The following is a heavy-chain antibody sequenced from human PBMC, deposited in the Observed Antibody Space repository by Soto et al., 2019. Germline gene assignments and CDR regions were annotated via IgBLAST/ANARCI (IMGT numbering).Heavy chain of an antibody. Sequence: ASVKVSCKASGYTFTSYGISWVRQAPGQGLEWMGWISAYNGNTNYAQKLQGRVTMTTDTSTSTAYMELRSLRSDDTAVYYCARDLAVAGRINWFDPWGQGTLVTVS. CDR3: ARDLAVAGRINWFDP. D-gene: IGHD6-19*01. CDR2: ISAYNGNT. CDR1: GYTFTSYG. J-gene: IGHJ5*02. V-gene: IGHV1-18*01.